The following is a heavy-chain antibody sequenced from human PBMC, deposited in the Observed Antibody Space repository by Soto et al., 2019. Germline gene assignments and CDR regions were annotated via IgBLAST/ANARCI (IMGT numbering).Heavy chain of an antibody. D-gene: IGHD6-19*01. Sequence: PGESLKISCKGSGYSFTSYWIGWVRQMPGKGLEWMGIIYPGDSDTRYSPSFQGQVTISADKSISTAYLQWSSLKASDTAMYYCARQAVAGYYYYGMDVWGQGTTVTVSS. J-gene: IGHJ6*02. V-gene: IGHV5-51*01. CDR3: ARQAVAGYYYYGMDV. CDR2: IYPGDSDT. CDR1: GYSFTSYW.